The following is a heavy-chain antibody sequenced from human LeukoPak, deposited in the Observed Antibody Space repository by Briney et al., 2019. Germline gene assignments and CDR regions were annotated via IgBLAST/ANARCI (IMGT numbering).Heavy chain of an antibody. CDR2: IYSGGST. CDR3: VVPAATPSGYYYGMDV. V-gene: IGHV3-53*01. CDR1: GFTVSSNY. Sequence: PGGSLRLSCAASGFTVSSNYMSWVRQAPGKGLEWVSVIYSGGSTYYADSVKGRFTISRDNSKNTLYLQMNSLRAEDTAVYYCVVPAATPSGYYYGMDVWGKGTRSPSPQ. J-gene: IGHJ6*04. D-gene: IGHD2-2*01.